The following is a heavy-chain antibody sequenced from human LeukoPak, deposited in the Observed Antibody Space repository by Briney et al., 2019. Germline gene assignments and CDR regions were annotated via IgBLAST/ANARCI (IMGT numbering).Heavy chain of an antibody. CDR1: GGTFSSYT. J-gene: IGHJ4*02. D-gene: IGHD6-13*01. CDR2: IIPIFGRP. CDR3: ARDSSSWTYFDY. Sequence: GASVKISCKTSGGTFSSYTISWVRQAPGQGLEWMGGIIPIFGRPTYTQKFQDRVTITADDSTNTAYMEMRSLTSDDTAVYYCARDSSSWTYFDYWGQGTLVTVSS. V-gene: IGHV1-69*13.